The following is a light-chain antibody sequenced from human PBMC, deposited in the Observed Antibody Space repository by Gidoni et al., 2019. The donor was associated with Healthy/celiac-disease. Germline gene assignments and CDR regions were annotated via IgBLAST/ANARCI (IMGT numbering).Light chain of an antibody. J-gene: IGKJ1*01. CDR3: QQYYSTPWT. V-gene: IGKV4-1*01. CDR2: WAS. CDR1: QSILYSSNNRNY. Sequence: DIEMTQSPYSLAVSLGERATINCKASQSILYSSNNRNYLAWYQQKPGQPPKLLIYWASTRETGVPDRFSGSGSGTDFTLTISSLQAEDVAVYYCQQYYSTPWTFGQGTKVEIK.